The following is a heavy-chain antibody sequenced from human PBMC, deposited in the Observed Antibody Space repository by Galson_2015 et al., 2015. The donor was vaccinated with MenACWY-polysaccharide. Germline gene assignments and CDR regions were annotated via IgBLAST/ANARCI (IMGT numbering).Heavy chain of an antibody. CDR2: IFDNGNT. Sequence: SLRLSCALSGFNVGSVYMSWVRQAPGTGLEWVSVIFDNGNTFYADSVKGRFTISRHDSEDTLYLLMSSLSADDTAVYFCTREVYSRGWFHYWGQGTLVTVSS. CDR1: GFNVGSVY. V-gene: IGHV3-53*01. J-gene: IGHJ4*02. CDR3: TREVYSRGWFHY. D-gene: IGHD4-11*01.